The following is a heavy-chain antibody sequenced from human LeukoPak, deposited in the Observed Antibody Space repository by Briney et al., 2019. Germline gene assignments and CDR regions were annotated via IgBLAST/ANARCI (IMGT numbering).Heavy chain of an antibody. CDR2: IYYSGST. V-gene: IGHV4-59*01. CDR1: GGSFSSYY. CDR3: ARSGDLHAFDI. D-gene: IGHD7-27*01. Sequence: SETLSLTCAVYGGSFSSYYWSWIRQPPGKGLEWIAYIYYSGSTNYNPSLKSRVTISVDTSKNQFSLKLSSVTAADTAVYYCARSGDLHAFDIWGQGTMVTVSS. J-gene: IGHJ3*02.